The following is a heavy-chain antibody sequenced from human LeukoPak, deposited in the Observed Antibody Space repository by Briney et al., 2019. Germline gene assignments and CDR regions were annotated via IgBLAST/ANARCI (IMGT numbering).Heavy chain of an antibody. J-gene: IGHJ1*01. V-gene: IGHV3-30*18. D-gene: IGHD5-12*01. Sequence: PGGSLRLSCAASGFTFSSYGMHWVRQAPGKGLEWVAVISYDGSNKYYADSVKGRFTISRDNSKNTLYLQMNTLRAEDRAVYYCAKEYNSGYDDQYFQHWGRGTLVTVSS. CDR1: GFTFSSYG. CDR2: ISYDGSNK. CDR3: AKEYNSGYDDQYFQH.